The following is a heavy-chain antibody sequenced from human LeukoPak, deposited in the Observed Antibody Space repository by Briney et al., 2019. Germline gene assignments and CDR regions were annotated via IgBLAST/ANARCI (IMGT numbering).Heavy chain of an antibody. CDR1: GFTFSNYW. Sequence: GGSLRLSCVASGFTFSNYWMSWVRQAPGKGLEWVSTVAGSGTSTFYADSVKGRFTISRDNSKNTLYLQMNSLRVEDTAVYYCANRWYYFDYWGQGTLVTVSS. D-gene: IGHD4-23*01. J-gene: IGHJ4*02. CDR2: VAGSGTST. CDR3: ANRWYYFDY. V-gene: IGHV3-23*01.